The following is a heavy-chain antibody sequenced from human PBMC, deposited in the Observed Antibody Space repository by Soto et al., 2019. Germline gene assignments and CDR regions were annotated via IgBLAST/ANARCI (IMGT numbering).Heavy chain of an antibody. Sequence: SETLSLTCAVYGGSFSGYYWSWIRQPPGKGLEWIGEINHSGSTNYNPSLKSRVTISVDTSKNQFSLKLSSVTAADTAVYYCARALRGGSSSWYYYYYMDVWGKGTTVTVSS. D-gene: IGHD6-6*01. V-gene: IGHV4-34*01. J-gene: IGHJ6*03. CDR2: INHSGST. CDR1: GGSFSGYY. CDR3: ARALRGGSSSWYYYYYMDV.